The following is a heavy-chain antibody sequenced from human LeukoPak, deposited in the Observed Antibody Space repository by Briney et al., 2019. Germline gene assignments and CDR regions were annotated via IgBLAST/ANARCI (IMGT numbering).Heavy chain of an antibody. Sequence: ASVKVSCKASGYTFTSYGISWVRQAPGQGLEWMGWISAYNGNTNYAQKLQGRVTMTTDTSTSTAYMELNSLRAEDTAVYYCARGGGYCGGTCYGIDYWGQGTLVTVSS. CDR2: ISAYNGNT. CDR1: GYTFTSYG. V-gene: IGHV1-18*01. D-gene: IGHD2-21*01. CDR3: ARGGGYCGGTCYGIDY. J-gene: IGHJ4*02.